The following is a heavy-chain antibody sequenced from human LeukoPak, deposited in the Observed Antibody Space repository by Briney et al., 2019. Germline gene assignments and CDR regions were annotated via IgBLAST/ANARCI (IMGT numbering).Heavy chain of an antibody. D-gene: IGHD6-13*01. CDR1: GFTFDDYA. Sequence: PGGSLRLSCAASGFTFDDYAMHWVRQAPGKGLEWVSGISWNSGSIGYADSVKGRFTISRDNAKNSLYLQMNSLRAEDTALYYCAKDMRSIAAAGPFDYWGQGTLVTVSS. CDR3: AKDMRSIAAAGPFDY. CDR2: ISWNSGSI. V-gene: IGHV3-9*01. J-gene: IGHJ4*02.